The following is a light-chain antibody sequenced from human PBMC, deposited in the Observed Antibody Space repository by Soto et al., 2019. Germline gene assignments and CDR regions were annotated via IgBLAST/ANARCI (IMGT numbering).Light chain of an antibody. CDR3: QQDYNQWT. J-gene: IGKJ1*01. CDR1: QSVSSSY. V-gene: IGKV3D-7*01. CDR2: GAS. Sequence: EIVLTQSPGTLSLSPGERVTLSCRASQSVSSSYLTWYQQKPGQAPRLLIYGASTRATGIPARFSGSGSGTDFTLTISSLQPEDFAVYYCQQDYNQWTFGQGTKVDIK.